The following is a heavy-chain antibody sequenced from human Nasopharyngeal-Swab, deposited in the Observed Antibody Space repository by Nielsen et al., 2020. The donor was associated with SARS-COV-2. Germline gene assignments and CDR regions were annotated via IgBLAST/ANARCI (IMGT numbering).Heavy chain of an antibody. V-gene: IGHV1-24*01. CDR2: FDTEDGET. D-gene: IGHD3-9*01. CDR1: GYTLTEFS. J-gene: IGHJ6*02. CDR3: ATDSYGEKILTWIYGMDV. Sequence: ASVKVSCKVSGYTLTEFSMHWVRQAPGQGLEWMGGFDTEDGETIYAQKFQGRVTMTEDTSTDTVYMELSSLRSEDTAVYYCATDSYGEKILTWIYGMDVWGQGTTVTVSS.